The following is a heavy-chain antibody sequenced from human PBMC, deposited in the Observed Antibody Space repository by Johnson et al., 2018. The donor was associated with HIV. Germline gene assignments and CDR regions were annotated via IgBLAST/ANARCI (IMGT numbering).Heavy chain of an antibody. CDR1: RFTFSSND. CDR2: IGPCGDT. CDR3: ARGGGWATDAFDI. D-gene: IGHD5-12*01. V-gene: IGHV3-13*01. J-gene: IGHJ3*02. Sequence: VQLVESGGGLVQPGGTLRLSCAASRFTFSSNDMHWVRQATGKGLEWVSTIGPCGDTYYPGSVKGRFTISREHAKNSLYLQMNSLRVGDTAVYYCARGGGWATDAFDIWGQGTMVTVSS.